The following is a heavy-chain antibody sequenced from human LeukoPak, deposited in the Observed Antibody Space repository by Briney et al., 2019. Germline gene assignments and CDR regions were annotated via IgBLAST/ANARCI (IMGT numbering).Heavy chain of an antibody. CDR2: ISYDGSNK. V-gene: IGHV3-30*18. Sequence: GRSLRLSCAASGFTFSSYGMHWVRQAPGKGLEWVAVISYDGSNKYYADSVKGRFTISRDNSKNTLYLQMNSLRAEDTAAYYCAKDLREYYDKGNEGAFDIWGQGTMVTVSS. D-gene: IGHD3-22*01. CDR3: AKDLREYYDKGNEGAFDI. CDR1: GFTFSSYG. J-gene: IGHJ3*02.